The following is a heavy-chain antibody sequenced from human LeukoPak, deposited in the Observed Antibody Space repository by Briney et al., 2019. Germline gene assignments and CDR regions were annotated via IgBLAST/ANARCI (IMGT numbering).Heavy chain of an antibody. CDR3: AREAERRERWLNRHYYYGMDV. CDR2: ISAYNGNT. Sequence: ASVKVSCKASGYTFTSYGISWVRQAPGQGLEWMGWISAYNGNTNYAQKFQDRVTMTTDTSTSTAYMELRSLRSDDTAVYYCAREAERRERWLNRHYYYGMDVWGQGTTVTVSS. D-gene: IGHD6-19*01. J-gene: IGHJ6*02. CDR1: GYTFTSYG. V-gene: IGHV1-18*01.